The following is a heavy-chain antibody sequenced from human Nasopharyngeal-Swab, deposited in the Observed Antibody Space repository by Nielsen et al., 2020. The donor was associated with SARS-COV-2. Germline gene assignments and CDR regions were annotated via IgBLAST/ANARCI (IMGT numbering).Heavy chain of an antibody. CDR2: IKQDGSEK. Sequence: GESLKISCAASGFTFSSYWMSWVRQAPGKGLEWVANIKQDGSEKYYGDSVKGRFTISRDNAKNSLYLQMNSLRAEDTAVYYCARDSIALFDYWGQGTLVTVSS. J-gene: IGHJ4*02. V-gene: IGHV3-7*01. D-gene: IGHD3-3*02. CDR3: ARDSIALFDY. CDR1: GFTFSSYW.